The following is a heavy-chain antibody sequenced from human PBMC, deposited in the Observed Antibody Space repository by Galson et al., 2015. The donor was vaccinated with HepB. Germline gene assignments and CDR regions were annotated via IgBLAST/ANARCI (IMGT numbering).Heavy chain of an antibody. Sequence: SLRLSCAASGFIFNNYAMSWVRQAPGKGLEWVSTISGSGGSTHYADSVKGRFTISRDNSKNTVYLQMNSLRAEDTALYYCAKGWVPATLIDSWGQGTLITVSS. D-gene: IGHD1-26*01. V-gene: IGHV3-23*01. CDR2: ISGSGGST. J-gene: IGHJ4*02. CDR1: GFIFNNYA. CDR3: AKGWVPATLIDS.